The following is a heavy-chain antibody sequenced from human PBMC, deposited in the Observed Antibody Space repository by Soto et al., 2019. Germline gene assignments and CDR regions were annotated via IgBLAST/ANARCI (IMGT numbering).Heavy chain of an antibody. CDR2: IYHSGST. D-gene: IGHD1-7*01. V-gene: IGHV4-38-2*02. CDR3: ARDGITGTTFLNWFDP. Sequence: SETLSLTCAVSGYSISSGYYWGWIRQPPGKGLEWIGSIYHSGSTYYNPSLKSRVTISVDTSKNQFSLKLSSVTAADTAVYYCARDGITGTTFLNWFDPWGQGTLVTVS. CDR1: GYSISSGYY. J-gene: IGHJ5*02.